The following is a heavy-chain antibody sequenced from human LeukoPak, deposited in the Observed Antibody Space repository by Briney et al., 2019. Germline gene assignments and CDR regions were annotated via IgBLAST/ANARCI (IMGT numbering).Heavy chain of an antibody. CDR2: IGSRTSYI. CDR1: GFTFSSYS. D-gene: IGHD3-10*01. CDR3: ARDEHYGSGSYHFDY. Sequence: KAGGSLRLSCAASGFTFSSYSMNWVRQAPGKGLEWVSSIGSRTSYIYHADSVKGRFTISRDNAKNSLYLQMNNLRDEDTAVYYCARDEHYGSGSYHFDYWGQGTRVTVSS. J-gene: IGHJ4*02. V-gene: IGHV3-21*01.